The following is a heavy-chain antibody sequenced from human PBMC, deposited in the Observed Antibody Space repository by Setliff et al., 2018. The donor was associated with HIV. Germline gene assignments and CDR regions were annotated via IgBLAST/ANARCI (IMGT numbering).Heavy chain of an antibody. CDR3: ARGPSGTYYREFDF. Sequence: PSETLSLTCTVSGGSISVHYWSWLRQPPGKGLEWIGYMYASGSTDYNPSLKSRVTISVDRFRNQFFLQLRSVTAADTAVYYCARGPSGTYYREFDFWGQGTLVTVSS. CDR1: GGSISVHY. J-gene: IGHJ4*02. D-gene: IGHD1-26*01. CDR2: MYASGST. V-gene: IGHV4-59*11.